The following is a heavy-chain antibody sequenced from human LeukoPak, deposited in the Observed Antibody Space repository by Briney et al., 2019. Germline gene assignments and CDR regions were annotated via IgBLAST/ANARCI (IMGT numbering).Heavy chain of an antibody. D-gene: IGHD2-2*01. CDR2: IYSGGST. V-gene: IGHV3-53*01. CDR1: GFTVSSNY. Sequence: GGSLRLSCAASGFTVSSNYMSWVRQAPGKGLEWVSVIYSGGSTYYADSVRGRFTISRDNSKNTLYLQMNSLRAEDTAVYYCAKSGVVVVPAAPRAEYFQHWGQGTLVTVSS. J-gene: IGHJ1*01. CDR3: AKSGVVVVPAAPRAEYFQH.